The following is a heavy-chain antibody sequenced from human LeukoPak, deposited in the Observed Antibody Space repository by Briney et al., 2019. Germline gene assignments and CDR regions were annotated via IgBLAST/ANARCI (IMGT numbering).Heavy chain of an antibody. CDR2: MKTDGTRI. CDR3: AKGGGSPTWVNDY. CDR1: GFRFSNSW. V-gene: IGHV3-74*01. Sequence: GGSLRLSCAASGFRFSNSWMYWVRQGPGKGPVWVSRMKTDGTRIEYADSVKGRFTISRDNAKNTLFLQMGSLRVEDTAVYYCAKGGGSPTWVNDYWGQGTLVTVSS. D-gene: IGHD1-26*01. J-gene: IGHJ4*02.